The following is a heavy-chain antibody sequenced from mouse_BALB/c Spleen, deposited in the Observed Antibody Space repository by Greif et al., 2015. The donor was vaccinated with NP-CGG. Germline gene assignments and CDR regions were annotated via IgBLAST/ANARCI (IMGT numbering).Heavy chain of an antibody. CDR2: ISSGGSYT. Sequence: EVMLVESGGDLVKPGGSLKLSCAASGFTFSSYGMSWVRQTPDKKLEWVATISSGGSYTYYPDSVKGRFTISRDNAKNSLYLQMISLKSEVTAIYYFAGHWGRYDGGYFDYWRQCTTLTFSS. V-gene: IGHV5-6*01. D-gene: IGHD2-3*01. CDR3: AGHWGRYDGGYFDY. J-gene: IGHJ2*01. CDR1: GFTFSSYG.